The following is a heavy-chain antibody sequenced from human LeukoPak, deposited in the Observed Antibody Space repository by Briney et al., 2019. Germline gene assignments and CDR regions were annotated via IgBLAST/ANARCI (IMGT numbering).Heavy chain of an antibody. CDR3: ARDQSGAHYYYMDV. V-gene: IGHV4-4*07. CDR1: GGSFSTYY. J-gene: IGHJ6*03. CDR2: IYTSGST. Sequence: SETLSLTCTVSGGSFSTYYWSWIRQPAGKGLEWIGRIYTSGSTNYNPSLKSRLTMSVDTSKDHFSLKLSSVTAADTAVYYCARDQSGAHYYYMDVWGKGTTVTVSS. D-gene: IGHD7-27*01.